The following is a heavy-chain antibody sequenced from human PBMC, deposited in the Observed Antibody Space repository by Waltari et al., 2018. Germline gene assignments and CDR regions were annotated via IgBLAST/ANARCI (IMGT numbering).Heavy chain of an antibody. CDR2: IYYSGST. J-gene: IGHJ5*02. V-gene: IGHV4-59*08. CDR3: ARGVPIRTYYDFWSGYYTSNWFDP. D-gene: IGHD3-3*01. CDR1: GGSISSYY. Sequence: QVQLQESGPGLVKPSETLSLTCTVSGGSISSYYWSWIRQPPGKGLEWIGYIYYSGSTNYNPSLKSRVTISVDTSKNQFSLKLSSVTAADTAVYYCARGVPIRTYYDFWSGYYTSNWFDPWGQGTLVTVSS.